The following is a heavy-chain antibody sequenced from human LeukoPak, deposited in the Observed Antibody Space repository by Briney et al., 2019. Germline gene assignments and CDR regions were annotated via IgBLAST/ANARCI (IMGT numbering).Heavy chain of an antibody. CDR1: GYTFSTYD. J-gene: IGHJ5*02. CDR3: ASAAFGSGSLNWFDP. V-gene: IGHV1-8*01. D-gene: IGHD3-10*01. CDR2: MNPKSGNT. Sequence: ASVQVSCKASGYTFSTYDINWVRQATGQGLEWMGWMNPKSGNTAYAQNFQGRVTMTRNTSISTAYMELSSLRSEDTAVYYCASAAFGSGSLNWFDPWGQGTLVTVSS.